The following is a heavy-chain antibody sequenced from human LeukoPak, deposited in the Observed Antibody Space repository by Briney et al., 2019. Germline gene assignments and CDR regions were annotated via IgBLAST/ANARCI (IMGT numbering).Heavy chain of an antibody. J-gene: IGHJ5*02. CDR2: GSDIGGT. CDR3: AKNGQSGFSFDP. V-gene: IGHV4-34*01. Sequence: PSETLSLTSAVYGGSLNGHYWSWIRQSPGKGLEWIGEGSDIGGTKFNPSLKSRVSISADASKNQFSLKLTSMTAADTAVYYCAKNGQSGFSFDPWGQGTLVTVSS. CDR1: GGSLNGHY. D-gene: IGHD3-3*01.